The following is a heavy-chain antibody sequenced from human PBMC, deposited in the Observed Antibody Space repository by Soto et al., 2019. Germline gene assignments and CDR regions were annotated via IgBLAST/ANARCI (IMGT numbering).Heavy chain of an antibody. CDR2: IIPIFGTA. CDR3: ASGVTQESDDSSGYGSPPYYYYYYGMDV. CDR1: GGTFSSYA. J-gene: IGHJ6*02. Sequence: SVKVSCKASGGTFSSYAISWVRQAPGQGLEWMGGIIPIFGTANYAQKFQGRVTITADESTSTAYMELSSLRSEDTAVYYCASGVTQESDDSSGYGSPPYYYYYYGMDVWGQGTTVTAP. V-gene: IGHV1-69*13. D-gene: IGHD3-22*01.